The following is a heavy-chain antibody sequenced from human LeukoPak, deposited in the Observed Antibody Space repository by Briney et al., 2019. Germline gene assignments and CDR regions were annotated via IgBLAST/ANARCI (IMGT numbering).Heavy chain of an antibody. V-gene: IGHV3-23*01. CDR1: GFTFSSYA. Sequence: VGSLRLSGAASGFTFSSYAMSWVRQAPGKGLEWVSAIRGSGGSTYYADSVKGRFTISRDNSKNTLYLQMNSLRAEDTAVYYCAKTVQVGAIDYWGQGTLVTVSS. CDR2: IRGSGGST. J-gene: IGHJ4*02. CDR3: AKTVQVGAIDY. D-gene: IGHD1-26*01.